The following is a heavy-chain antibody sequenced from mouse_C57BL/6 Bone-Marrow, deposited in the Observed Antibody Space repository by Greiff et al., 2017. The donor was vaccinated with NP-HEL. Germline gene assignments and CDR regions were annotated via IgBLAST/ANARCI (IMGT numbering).Heavy chain of an antibody. Sequence: QVQLQQSGAELARPGASVKLSCKASGYTFTSYGISWVKQRTGQGLEWIGEIYPRSGNTYYNEKFKGKATLTADKSSSKAYMELRSLTSEDSAVYFCARHYGSSYSFYYFDYWGQGTTLTVSS. CDR1: GYTFTSYG. V-gene: IGHV1-81*01. D-gene: IGHD1-1*01. CDR2: IYPRSGNT. CDR3: ARHYGSSYSFYYFDY. J-gene: IGHJ2*01.